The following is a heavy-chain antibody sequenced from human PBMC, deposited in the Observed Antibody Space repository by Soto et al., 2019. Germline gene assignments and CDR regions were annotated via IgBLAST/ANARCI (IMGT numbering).Heavy chain of an antibody. CDR3: ARDGSDFWSGFSFGGLYYFDY. V-gene: IGHV3-48*01. D-gene: IGHD3-3*01. CDR1: GFTFSSYS. CDR2: ITSSSGTI. Sequence: EVQLVESGGGLIQPGGSLRLSCAASGFTFSSYSMNWVRQTPGKGLEWISHITSSSGTIYYADSVKGRFTISSDNAKNSLYMQMNSLSAEDTAVYFCARDGSDFWSGFSFGGLYYFDYWGQGTLVTVSS. J-gene: IGHJ4*02.